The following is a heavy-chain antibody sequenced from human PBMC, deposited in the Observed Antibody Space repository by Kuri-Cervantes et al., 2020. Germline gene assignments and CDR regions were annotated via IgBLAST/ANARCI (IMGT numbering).Heavy chain of an antibody. D-gene: IGHD3-22*01. Sequence: GGSLRLSCAASAFTFRNYWMSWVRQAPGKGLEWVANINQPGNEKYYLDSVKGRFTISRDNVKNSLDLQMNSLRAGDTAVYYCARALDYDSSGYRHGYYYYGMDVWGQGTTVTVSS. CDR3: ARALDYDSSGYRHGYYYYGMDV. J-gene: IGHJ6*02. CDR2: INQPGNEK. CDR1: AFTFRNYW. V-gene: IGHV3-7*01.